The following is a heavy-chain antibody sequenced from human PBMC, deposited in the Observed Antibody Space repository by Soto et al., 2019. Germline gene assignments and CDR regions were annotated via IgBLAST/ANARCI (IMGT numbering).Heavy chain of an antibody. CDR1: GFTFSSYS. CDR2: ISSSSSYI. V-gene: IGHV3-21*01. J-gene: IGHJ2*01. CDR3: ARDGRVGATEYFDL. D-gene: IGHD1-26*01. Sequence: EVQLVESGGGLVKPGGSLRLSCAASGFTFSSYSMNWVRQAPGKGLEWVSSISSSSSYIYYADSVKGRFTISRDNAKNSLYLQMNSLRADDTAVYYCARDGRVGATEYFDLWGRGTLVTVSS.